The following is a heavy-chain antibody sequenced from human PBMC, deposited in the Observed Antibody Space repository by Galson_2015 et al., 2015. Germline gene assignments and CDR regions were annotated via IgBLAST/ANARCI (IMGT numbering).Heavy chain of an antibody. CDR1: GFPFSYYG. CDR3: ARDFQLGWSGYSHFYYYMDV. V-gene: IGHV3-33*01. Sequence: SLRLSCAASGFPFSYYGMHWVRQAPGKGLEWVAVIWYDGSNEYYTDSVKGRFAISRDNSKNTLYLQMNSLRAEDTAVYYCARDFQLGWSGYSHFYYYMDVWGKGTTVTVSS. CDR2: IWYDGSNE. D-gene: IGHD3-3*01. J-gene: IGHJ6*03.